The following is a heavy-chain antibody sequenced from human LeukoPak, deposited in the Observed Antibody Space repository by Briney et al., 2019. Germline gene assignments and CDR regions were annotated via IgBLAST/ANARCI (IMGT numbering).Heavy chain of an antibody. Sequence: ASVKVSCKASGYTFTTYGISWVRQTPGQGLEWMGWISPYNGNTNYAQKLWVRVPMTSDTSASTAYMELRILRSDDTAVCNRARERAVVVAATDYWGQGTLVTVT. CDR3: ARERAVVVAATDY. D-gene: IGHD2-15*01. CDR1: GYTFTTYG. CDR2: ISPYNGNT. J-gene: IGHJ4*02. V-gene: IGHV1-18*01.